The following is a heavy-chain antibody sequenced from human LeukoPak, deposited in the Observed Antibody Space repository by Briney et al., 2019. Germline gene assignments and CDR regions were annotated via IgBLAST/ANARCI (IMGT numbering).Heavy chain of an antibody. CDR2: ISPDGRAT. J-gene: IGHJ4*02. D-gene: IGHD1-14*01. CDR1: GFIFSYYS. Sequence: PGGSLRLSCAASGFIFSYYSMHWVRQAPGKGLEYVSVISPDGRATYYTNSVKGRFTISRDNSTNTGYLQMDSLRDDDTAVYYCAREQPAGSTDYWGQGTLVTVSS. CDR3: AREQPAGSTDY. V-gene: IGHV3-64*01.